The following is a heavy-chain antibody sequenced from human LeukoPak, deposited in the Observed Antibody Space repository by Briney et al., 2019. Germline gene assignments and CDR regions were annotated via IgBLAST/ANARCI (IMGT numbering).Heavy chain of an antibody. CDR1: GFTFSSSA. V-gene: IGHV4-34*01. CDR2: INHSGST. J-gene: IGHJ3*02. CDR3: ARKGDI. Sequence: GSLRLSCAASGFTFSSSAMSWVRQAPGKGLEWIGEINHSGSTNYNPSLKTRVTISMDTSKNQFSLNLTSLTAADTAVYYCARKGDIWGQGTMVTVSS.